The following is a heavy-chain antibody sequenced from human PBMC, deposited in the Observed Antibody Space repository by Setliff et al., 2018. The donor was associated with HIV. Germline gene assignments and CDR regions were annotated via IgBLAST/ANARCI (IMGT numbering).Heavy chain of an antibody. Sequence: PSETLSLTCAVYGRSFSDNSWNWIRQPPGKGLEWIGEINHSGGTNYNPSLKSRVTIAVDTPKNQFSLNLTSVTAADTAVYYCARKGWNAYEAFDYWGQGTLVTVS. CDR2: INHSGGT. V-gene: IGHV4-34*01. CDR3: ARKGWNAYEAFDY. D-gene: IGHD5-12*01. J-gene: IGHJ4*02. CDR1: GRSFSDNS.